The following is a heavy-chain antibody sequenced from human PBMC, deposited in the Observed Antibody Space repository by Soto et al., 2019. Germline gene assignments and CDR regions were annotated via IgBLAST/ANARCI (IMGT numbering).Heavy chain of an antibody. CDR3: ARDAKGGGIRLVYFDY. V-gene: IGHV3-11*01. Sequence: GGSLRLSCAASGFTFSDYYMSWIRQAPGKGLEWVSYISSSGSTIYYADSVKGRFTISRDNAKNSLYLQMNSLRAEDTAVYYCARDAKGGGIRLVYFDYWGQGTLVTVSS. D-gene: IGHD5-12*01. CDR2: ISSSGSTI. CDR1: GFTFSDYY. J-gene: IGHJ4*02.